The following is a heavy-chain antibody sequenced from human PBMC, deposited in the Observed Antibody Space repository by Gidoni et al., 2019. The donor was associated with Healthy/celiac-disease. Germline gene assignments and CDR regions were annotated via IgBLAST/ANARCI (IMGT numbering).Heavy chain of an antibody. J-gene: IGHJ6*02. CDR3: ARGYVDIVATPHPYYYYYGMDV. D-gene: IGHD5-12*01. Sequence: QVQLWQSGAEGEKPGSSVTVSCKASGGTFSSYAIRWVRQAPGQGLEWMGGIIPIFGIATYAQKFQGRVTITADKSTSTAYMELSSLRSEDTAVYYCARGYVDIVATPHPYYYYYGMDVWGQGTTVTVSS. V-gene: IGHV1-69*17. CDR2: IIPIFGIA. CDR1: GGTFSSYA.